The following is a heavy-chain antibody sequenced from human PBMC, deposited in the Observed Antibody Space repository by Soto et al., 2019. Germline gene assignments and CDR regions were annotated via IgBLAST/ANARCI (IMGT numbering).Heavy chain of an antibody. D-gene: IGHD3-3*01. CDR3: ARKHYDFWSGYGNWFDP. V-gene: IGHV1-18*04. J-gene: IGHJ5*02. Sequence: ASVKVSCKASGYTFTSYGISWVRQAPGQGLEWMGWISAYNGNTNYAQKLQGRVTMTTDTSTSTAYMELRSLRSDDTAVYYCARKHYDFWSGYGNWFDPWGQGTLVTVSS. CDR1: GYTFTSYG. CDR2: ISAYNGNT.